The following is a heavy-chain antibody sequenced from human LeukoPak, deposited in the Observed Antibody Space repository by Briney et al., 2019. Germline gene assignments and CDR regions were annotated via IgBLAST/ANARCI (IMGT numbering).Heavy chain of an antibody. CDR2: INHSGST. CDR3: ARRRSSGYNWFDP. V-gene: IGHV4-34*01. J-gene: IGHJ5*02. CDR1: GGSFSGYY. D-gene: IGHD3-22*01. Sequence: SETLSLTCAVYGGSFSGYYWSWIRQPPGKGLEWIGEINHSGSTNYNPSLKSRVTISVDTSKNQFSLKLSSVTAADTAVYYCARRRSSGYNWFDPWGQGTLVTVSS.